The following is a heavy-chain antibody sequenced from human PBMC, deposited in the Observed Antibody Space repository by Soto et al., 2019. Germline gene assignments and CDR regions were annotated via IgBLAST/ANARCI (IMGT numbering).Heavy chain of an antibody. V-gene: IGHV3-23*01. J-gene: IGHJ6*02. CDR1: GFTFSSYA. Sequence: EVQLLESGGGLVQPGGSLRLSCAASGFTFSSYAMSWVRQAPGKGLEWVSAISGSGSTIYYADSVKGRFTISRDNAKNSLYLQMNSLRAEDTAVYYCARGAGTTIGGSHYPTHKRGHYYYYGMDVWGQGTTVTVSS. CDR2: ISGSGSTI. CDR3: ARGAGTTIGGSHYPTHKRGHYYYYGMDV. D-gene: IGHD3-16*01.